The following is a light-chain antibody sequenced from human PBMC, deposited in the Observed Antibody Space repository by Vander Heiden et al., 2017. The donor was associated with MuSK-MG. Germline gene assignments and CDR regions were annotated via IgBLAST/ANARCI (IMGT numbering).Light chain of an antibody. CDR1: QTISNW. Sequence: DIQMTQSPSTLSASVGDRVTITCRASQTISNWLAWYQQKPGKAPKVLIYKASSLESGVPSRFSGSGSGTEFTLTISSLQPDDLATYYCQQYNSYPLTFGGWTKVEIK. CDR2: KAS. V-gene: IGKV1-5*03. CDR3: QQYNSYPLT. J-gene: IGKJ4*01.